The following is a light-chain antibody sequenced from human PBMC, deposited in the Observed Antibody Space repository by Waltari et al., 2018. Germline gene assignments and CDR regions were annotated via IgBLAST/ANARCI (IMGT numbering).Light chain of an antibody. Sequence: EIMLTPSPGTLSLSPGERATLSCRASQSISKYLAWYQQKPGQAPRLLIYDASSRATGIPDRFSGSGSGTDFSLTISRLEPEDSAVYYCQKYGSLPATFGQGTKVEIK. V-gene: IGKV3-20*01. CDR1: QSISKY. J-gene: IGKJ1*01. CDR2: DAS. CDR3: QKYGSLPAT.